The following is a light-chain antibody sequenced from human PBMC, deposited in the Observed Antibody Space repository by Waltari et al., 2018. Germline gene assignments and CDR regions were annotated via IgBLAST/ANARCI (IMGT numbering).Light chain of an antibody. CDR2: DVT. J-gene: IGLJ2*01. Sequence: QSALTQPASVSGSPGQSITISCTGTSSDVGGSNYFSWYQQYPGKAPKLMSYDVTYRPSGVSTRFSGSKSGNTASLTISGLQAEDEADYYCSSYTTTGTVIFGGGTKLTVL. V-gene: IGLV2-14*03. CDR1: SSDVGGSNY. CDR3: SSYTTTGTVI.